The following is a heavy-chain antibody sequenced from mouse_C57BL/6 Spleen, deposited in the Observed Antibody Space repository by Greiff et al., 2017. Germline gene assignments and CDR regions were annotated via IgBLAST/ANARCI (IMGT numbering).Heavy chain of an antibody. V-gene: IGHV2-5*01. D-gene: IGHD2-3*01. CDR1: GFSLTSYG. Sequence: QVQLKESGPGLVQPSQSLSITCTVSGFSLTSYGVHWVRQSPGKGLEWLGVIWRGGSTDYNAAFMSRLSITKDNSKSQVFFKMNSLQADDTAIYYCAKNSVDGYLYYYAMDYWGQGTSVTVSS. CDR3: AKNSVDGYLYYYAMDY. J-gene: IGHJ4*01. CDR2: IWRGGST.